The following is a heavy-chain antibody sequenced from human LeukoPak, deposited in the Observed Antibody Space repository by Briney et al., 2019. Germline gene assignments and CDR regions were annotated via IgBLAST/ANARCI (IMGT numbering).Heavy chain of an antibody. CDR3: AKESPAMVATFDY. CDR1: GFTFSSYA. Sequence: GGSLRLSCPASGFTFSSYAMSWVRPPPGKGLEWVSSISGRGGSTYYADSVKGRFTISRDNSKNTLYLQMNSLRAEDTAVYYCAKESPAMVATFDYWGQGTLVTVSS. J-gene: IGHJ4*02. CDR2: ISGRGGST. D-gene: IGHD5-18*01. V-gene: IGHV3-23*01.